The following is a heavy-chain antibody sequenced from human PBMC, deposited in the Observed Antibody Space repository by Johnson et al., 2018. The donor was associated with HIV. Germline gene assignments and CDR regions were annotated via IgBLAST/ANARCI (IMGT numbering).Heavy chain of an antibody. D-gene: IGHD5-24*01. CDR1: GFTFSSYA. CDR2: IRSKAYGGTT. V-gene: IGHV3-49*04. CDR3: AKLSDGDGRDAFEI. Sequence: VQVVESGGGLVQPGGSLRLSCAASGFTFSSYAMSWVRQVPGKGLEWVGFIRSKAYGGTTEYAASVKGRFTISRDDSKSIAYVQMNSLKTEDTAVYSCAKLSDGDGRDAFEIWGQGTMVTVSA. J-gene: IGHJ3*02.